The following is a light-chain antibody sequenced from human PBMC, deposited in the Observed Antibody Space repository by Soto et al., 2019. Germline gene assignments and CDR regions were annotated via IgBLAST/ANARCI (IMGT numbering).Light chain of an antibody. Sequence: QSVLTQPASVSGSPGQSITISCAGTSSDVGGYKYVPWYQQNPGKAPKLIIYEVSSRPSGVSNRFSGSKSGNTASLTISGLQAEDEADYYCSSYTSTSTLYVFGSGTKVTVL. CDR1: SSDVGGYKY. CDR3: SSYTSTSTLYV. CDR2: EVS. J-gene: IGLJ1*01. V-gene: IGLV2-14*01.